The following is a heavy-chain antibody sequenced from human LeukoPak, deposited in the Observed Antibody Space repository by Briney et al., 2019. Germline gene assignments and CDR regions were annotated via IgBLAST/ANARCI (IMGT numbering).Heavy chain of an antibody. CDR2: LSGSGVGT. Sequence: PGGSLRLSCAGSGFTFSNYAMSWVRQAPGKGLEWVSGLSGSGVGTDYADSVKGRFTISRDNSKNTLYLQMNSLRAEDTAVYYCARAVGISWFDPWGQGTLVTVSS. V-gene: IGHV3-23*01. CDR1: GFTFSNYA. J-gene: IGHJ5*02. D-gene: IGHD2-15*01. CDR3: ARAVGISWFDP.